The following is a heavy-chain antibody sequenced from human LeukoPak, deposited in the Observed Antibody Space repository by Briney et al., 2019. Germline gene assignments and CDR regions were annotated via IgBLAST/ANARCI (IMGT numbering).Heavy chain of an antibody. J-gene: IGHJ4*02. D-gene: IGHD3-10*01. V-gene: IGHV3-23*01. CDR2: ISGSGGST. CDR3: AKDTNYYGSGSLDY. CDR1: GYSISSGYY. Sequence: ETLSLTCTVSGYSISSGYYWGWVRQAPGKGLEWVSAISGSGGSTYYADSVKGRFTISRDNSRNTLYLQMNSLRAEDTAVYYCAKDTNYYGSGSLDYWGQGTLVTVSS.